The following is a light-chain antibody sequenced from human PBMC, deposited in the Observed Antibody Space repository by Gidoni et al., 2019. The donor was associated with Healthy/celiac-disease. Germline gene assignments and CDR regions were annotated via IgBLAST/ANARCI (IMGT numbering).Light chain of an antibody. Sequence: SHELTTPPPVSVSPGQTARITCSGDALPKQYAYWYQQKPGQAPVLVIYKDSERPSGIPERFSGSSSGTTVTLTISGVQAEDEADYYCQSADSSGTYNVVFGGGTKLTVL. CDR3: QSADSSGTYNVV. V-gene: IGLV3-25*03. CDR2: KDS. J-gene: IGLJ2*01. CDR1: ALPKQY.